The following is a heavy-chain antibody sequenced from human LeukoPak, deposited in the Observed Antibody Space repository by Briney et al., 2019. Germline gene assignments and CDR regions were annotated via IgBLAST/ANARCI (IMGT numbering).Heavy chain of an antibody. CDR3: ARDSGSGSYHHRFYP. D-gene: IGHD3-10*01. CDR2: ISSSSSYI. Sequence: GGSLRLSCAASGFTFSSYSMNWVRQAPGKGLEWVSSISSSSSYIYYADSVKGRFTISRDNAKNSLYLQMNSLRAEDTAVYYCARDSGSGSYHHRFYPWGQGTLVTVSS. V-gene: IGHV3-21*01. J-gene: IGHJ5*02. CDR1: GFTFSSYS.